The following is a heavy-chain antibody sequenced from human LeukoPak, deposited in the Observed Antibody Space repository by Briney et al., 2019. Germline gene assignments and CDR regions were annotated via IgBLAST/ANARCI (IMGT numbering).Heavy chain of an antibody. D-gene: IGHD3-3*01. J-gene: IGHJ5*02. CDR1: GGSISSGSYY. V-gene: IGHV4-61*02. Sequence: PSETLSLTCTVSGGSISSGSYYWSWIRQPAGKGLEWIGRIYTSGSTNYNPSLKSQVTISVDTSKNQFSLKLSSVTAADTAVYYCARSSHDFWSGYSWFDPWGQGTLVTVSS. CDR3: ARSSHDFWSGYSWFDP. CDR2: IYTSGST.